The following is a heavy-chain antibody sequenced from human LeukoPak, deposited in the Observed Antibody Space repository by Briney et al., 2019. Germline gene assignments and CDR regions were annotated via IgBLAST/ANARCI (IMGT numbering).Heavy chain of an antibody. CDR3: AKDSTYYYDSSGPSYWYFDL. V-gene: IGHV3-23*01. J-gene: IGHJ2*01. CDR1: GFTFSSYA. D-gene: IGHD3-22*01. CDR2: ISGSGGST. Sequence: GGSLRLSCAASGFTFSSYAMSWVRQAPGKGLGWVSAISGSGGSTYYADSVKGRFTISRDNSKSTLYLQMNSLRAEDTAVYYCAKDSTYYYDSSGPSYWYFDLWGRGTLVTVSS.